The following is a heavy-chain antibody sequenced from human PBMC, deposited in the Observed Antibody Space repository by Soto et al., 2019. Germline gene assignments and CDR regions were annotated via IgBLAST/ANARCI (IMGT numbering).Heavy chain of an antibody. J-gene: IGHJ4*02. V-gene: IGHV4-4*02. CDR1: GGSISTSNW. Sequence: TLSLTCAVSGGSISTSNWWSWVRQPPGKGLEWIGEVYRTGSTNYNPSLESRLTISVNKSKNQFSLKLTSVTAADTAVYYCARARATIAAAAIFDCWGQGTLVTVSS. D-gene: IGHD6-25*01. CDR3: ARARATIAAAAIFDC. CDR2: VYRTGST.